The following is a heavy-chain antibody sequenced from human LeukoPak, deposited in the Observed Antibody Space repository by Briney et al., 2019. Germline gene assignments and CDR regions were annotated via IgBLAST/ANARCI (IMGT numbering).Heavy chain of an antibody. Sequence: SGTLTLSCGVSGGSISNTNLWSGLRQPPGQGLEGIGEISLTGLTHCNTHLESRETVSLDKSKNQLSLNLTPVTAADTAGYYWSRENGALSPFGYWGEGNLVTVFS. D-gene: IGHD2-8*01. CDR2: ISLTGLT. CDR1: GGSISNTNL. CDR3: SRENGALSPFGY. J-gene: IGHJ4*02. V-gene: IGHV4-4*02.